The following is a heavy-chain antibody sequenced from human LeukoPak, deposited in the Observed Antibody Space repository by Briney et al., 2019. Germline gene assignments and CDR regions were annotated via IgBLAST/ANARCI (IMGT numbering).Heavy chain of an antibody. J-gene: IGHJ6*02. CDR1: GFSVSNNY. V-gene: IGHV3-20*01. CDR2: INWNGDST. CDR3: ARGGYCSSTSCYSSHYYGMDV. Sequence: GGSLRLSCAASGFSVSNNYMSWVRQAPGKGLEWVSGINWNGDSTGYADSVKGRFTISRDNAKNSLYLQMNSLRAEDTALYHCARGGYCSSTSCYSSHYYGMDVWGQGTTVTVSS. D-gene: IGHD2-2*01.